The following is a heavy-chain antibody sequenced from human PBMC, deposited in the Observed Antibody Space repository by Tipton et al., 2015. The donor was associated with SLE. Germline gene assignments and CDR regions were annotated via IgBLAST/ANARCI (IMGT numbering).Heavy chain of an antibody. D-gene: IGHD2-15*01. CDR2: INHSGST. CDR3: ARSHHIVVVVAATGGWFDP. CDR1: GGSFSGYY. J-gene: IGHJ5*02. V-gene: IGHV4-34*01. Sequence: TLSHTCAVYGGSFSGYYWSWIRQPPGKGLEWIGEINHSGSTNYNPSLKSRVTISVDTSKNQFSLKLSSVTAADTAVYYCARSHHIVVVVAATGGWFDPWGQGTLVTVSS.